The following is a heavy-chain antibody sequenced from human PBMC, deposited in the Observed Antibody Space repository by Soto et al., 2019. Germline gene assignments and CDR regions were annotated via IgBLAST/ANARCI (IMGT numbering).Heavy chain of an antibody. V-gene: IGHV3-48*01. CDR2: ISSSSGTI. D-gene: IGHD1-26*01. Sequence: PGGSLRLSCAASGFTFSSYSMNWVRQAPGKGLEWVSYISSSSGTIYYADSVKGRFTISRDNSKNTLYLQMNSLRAEDTAVYYCAKDRPSGSRPYYYGMDVWGQGTTVTVSS. CDR3: AKDRPSGSRPYYYGMDV. J-gene: IGHJ6*02. CDR1: GFTFSSYS.